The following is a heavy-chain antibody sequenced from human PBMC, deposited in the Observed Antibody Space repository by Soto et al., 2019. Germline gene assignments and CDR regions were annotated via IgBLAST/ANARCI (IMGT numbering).Heavy chain of an antibody. V-gene: IGHV1-18*04. D-gene: IGHD4-17*01. CDR3: VMDRGPTYGGNAFDC. CDR1: GYTFITYG. CDR2: ISAYNGNE. Sequence: GASVPVSFLASGYTFITYGVNWVRQAPGKGLEWMGWISAYNGNENYAQTLQDRGTLTTDASPSTANMEVGSLRSDDTAMDFSVMDRGPTYGGNAFDCWGQGTLVTVSS. J-gene: IGHJ4*03.